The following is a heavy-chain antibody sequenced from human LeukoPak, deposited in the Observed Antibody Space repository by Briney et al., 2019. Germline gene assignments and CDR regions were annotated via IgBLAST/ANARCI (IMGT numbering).Heavy chain of an antibody. D-gene: IGHD3-22*01. CDR3: ARDSSGYSPLEY. J-gene: IGHJ4*02. Sequence: GASVKVSCKASGYTFTGYYMHLVRQAPGQGLEWMGWINPNSGDTNYAQNFQGRVTMTRDTSITTAYMELSRLGSDDTALYYCARDSSGYSPLEYWGQGTLVTVSS. CDR1: GYTFTGYY. CDR2: INPNSGDT. V-gene: IGHV1-2*02.